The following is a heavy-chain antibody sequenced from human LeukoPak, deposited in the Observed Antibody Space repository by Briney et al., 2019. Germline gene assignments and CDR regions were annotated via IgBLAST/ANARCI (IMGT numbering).Heavy chain of an antibody. CDR3: ARDYVDDIPMIKDY. CDR2: INLSGGST. V-gene: IGHV1-46*01. J-gene: IGHJ4*02. D-gene: IGHD2-8*01. Sequence: GASVKISCKTSGYAFINYAINWVRQAPGQGLEWMGLINLSGGSTTYAQRFQGRVTLTRDTSTSTVYMELSSLRSEDTAVYYCARDYVDDIPMIKDYWGQGTLVTVSS. CDR1: GYAFINYA.